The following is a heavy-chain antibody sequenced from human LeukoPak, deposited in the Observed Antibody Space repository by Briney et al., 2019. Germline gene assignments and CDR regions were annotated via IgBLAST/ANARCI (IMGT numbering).Heavy chain of an antibody. CDR2: IIPIFGTA. V-gene: IGHV1-69*13. CDR3: AGRSRRGYYYYYMDV. Sequence: SVKVSCKASGGTFSNSAITWVRQAPGQGLEWMGGIIPIFGTANYAQKFQGRVTITADESTSTAYMELSSLRSEDTAVYYCAGRSRRGYYYYYMDVWGKGTTVTVSS. CDR1: GGTFSNSA. J-gene: IGHJ6*03.